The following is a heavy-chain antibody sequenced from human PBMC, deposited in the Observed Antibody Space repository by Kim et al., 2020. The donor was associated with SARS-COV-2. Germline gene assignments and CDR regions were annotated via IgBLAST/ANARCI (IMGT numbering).Heavy chain of an antibody. V-gene: IGHV3-64D*09. CDR3: VKANSGSFDY. CDR2: T. Sequence: TYYADSVKGRFTISRDNSENTIYLQMTSVRPEDMAVYYCVKANSGSFDYWGQGTLVTVSS. J-gene: IGHJ4*02. D-gene: IGHD1-26*01.